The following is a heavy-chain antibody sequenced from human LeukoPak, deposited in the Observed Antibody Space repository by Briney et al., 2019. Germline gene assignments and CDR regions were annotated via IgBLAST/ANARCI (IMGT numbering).Heavy chain of an antibody. D-gene: IGHD1-26*01. J-gene: IGHJ6*02. V-gene: IGHV1-3*01. CDR2: INAGNGNT. CDR1: GYTFTSYA. Sequence: GASVKVSCKASGYTFTSYAMHWVRQAPGQRLEWMGWINAGNGNTKYSQKFQGRVTIIRDTSASTAYMELSSLRSEDTAVYYCARGGWELLGYYYGMDVWGQGTTVTVSS. CDR3: ARGGWELLGYYYGMDV.